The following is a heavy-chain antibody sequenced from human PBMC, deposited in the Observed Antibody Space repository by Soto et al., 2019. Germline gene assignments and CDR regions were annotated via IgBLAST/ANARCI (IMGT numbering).Heavy chain of an antibody. Sequence: QVQLQESGPGLVKPSGTLSLTCAVSGGSISSSNWWSWVRQPPGKGLEWIGEIYHSGSTNYNPSLSRVTISVDKSKNQFSLKLSSVTAADTAVYYCARDILYGSGSRTFDYWGQGTLVTVSS. D-gene: IGHD3-10*01. V-gene: IGHV4-4*02. CDR1: GGSISSSNW. J-gene: IGHJ4*02. CDR3: ARDILYGSGSRTFDY. CDR2: IYHSGST.